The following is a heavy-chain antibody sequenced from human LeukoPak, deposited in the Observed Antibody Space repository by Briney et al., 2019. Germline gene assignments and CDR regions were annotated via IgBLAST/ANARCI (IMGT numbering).Heavy chain of an antibody. CDR2: INHSGST. J-gene: IGHJ4*02. V-gene: IGHV4-34*01. D-gene: IGHD3-10*01. CDR3: ARGYWKWFGELLG. CDR1: GGSFSGYY. Sequence: PSETLSLTCAVYGGSFSGYYWSWIRQPPGKGLEWIGEINHSGSTNYNPSLKSRVTISVDTSKNQFSLKLSSVTAADTAVYYCARGYWKWFGELLGWGQGTLVTVSS.